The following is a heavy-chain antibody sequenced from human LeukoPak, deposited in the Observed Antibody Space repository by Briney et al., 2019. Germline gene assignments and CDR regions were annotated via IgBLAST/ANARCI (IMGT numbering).Heavy chain of an antibody. J-gene: IGHJ4*02. CDR2: ISYDGSNK. V-gene: IGHV3-30-3*01. CDR3: ARGRLRSGSYFNY. CDR1: GFTFSSYA. D-gene: IGHD1-26*01. Sequence: PGGSLRLSCAASGFTFSSYAMHWVRQAPGKGLEWVAVISYDGSNKYYADSVKGRFTISRDNSKNTLYLQMNSLRAEDTAVYYCARGRLRSGSYFNYWGQGTLVTVSS.